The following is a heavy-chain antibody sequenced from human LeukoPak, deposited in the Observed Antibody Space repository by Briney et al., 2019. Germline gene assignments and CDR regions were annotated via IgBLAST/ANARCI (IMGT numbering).Heavy chain of an antibody. CDR1: LFTFSSYG. CDR3: AKDVVVIARGGDY. CDR2: IRYDGSNK. V-gene: IGHV3-30*02. Sequence: GGSLRLSCAASLFTFSSYGMHWVRQAPGKGLEWVAFIRYDGSNKYYADSVKGRFTISRDNSKNTLYLQMNSLRAEDTAVYYCAKDVVVIARGGDYWGQGTLVTVS. J-gene: IGHJ4*02. D-gene: IGHD2-21*01.